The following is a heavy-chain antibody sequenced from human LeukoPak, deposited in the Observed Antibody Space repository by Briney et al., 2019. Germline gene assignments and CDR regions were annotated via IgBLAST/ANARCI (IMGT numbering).Heavy chain of an antibody. V-gene: IGHV3-64*01. D-gene: IGHD6-13*01. J-gene: IGHJ6*02. CDR2: ISSNGGST. CDR3: AREPHSSRDYYYYGMDV. Sequence: GGSLRLSCAASGFTFSSYAMHWVRQAPGKGLEYVSAISSNGGSTYYANSVKGRFTISRDNSKNTLYLQMGSRRAEDMAVYYCAREPHSSRDYYYYGMDVWGQGTTVTVSS. CDR1: GFTFSSYA.